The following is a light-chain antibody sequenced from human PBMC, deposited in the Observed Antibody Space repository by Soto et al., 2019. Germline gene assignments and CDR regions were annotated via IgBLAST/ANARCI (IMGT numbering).Light chain of an antibody. J-gene: IGLJ2*01. CDR2: DVS. Sequence: QSALTQPASVSGSPGQSVTISCTGTSSDVGGYNYVSWYQQHPGKAPKFMIYDVSNRPSGVSTRFSGSKSGNTASLTISGLQDEDEADYYCSSYTTGSTPVVFGGGTKLTVL. V-gene: IGLV2-14*01. CDR3: SSYTTGSTPVV. CDR1: SSDVGGYNY.